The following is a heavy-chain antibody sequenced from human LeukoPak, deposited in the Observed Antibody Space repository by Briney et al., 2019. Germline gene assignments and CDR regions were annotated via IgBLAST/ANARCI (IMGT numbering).Heavy chain of an antibody. V-gene: IGHV1-18*04. CDR1: GYTFTNHA. J-gene: IGHJ4*02. CDR3: VRDRFDY. CDR2: ISGYNGNT. Sequence: ASVKVSCKASGYTFTNHAINGVRQAPGQGLEWMGWISGYNGNTNYAQKLQGRVTMTTDTSTSTGNMELRSLRSDDTAVYYCVRDRFDYWGQGTLVTVSS.